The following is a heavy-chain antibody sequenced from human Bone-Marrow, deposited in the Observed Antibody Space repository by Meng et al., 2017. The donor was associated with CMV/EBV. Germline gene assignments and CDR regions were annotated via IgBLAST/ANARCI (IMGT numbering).Heavy chain of an antibody. CDR2: INHSGST. J-gene: IGHJ6*02. CDR1: GGSFSGYY. D-gene: IGHD6-6*01. Sequence: GSLRLSCAVYGGSFSGYYWSWIRQPPGKGLEWIGEINHSGSTNYNPSLKSRVTISVDTSKNQFSLKLSSVTAADTAVYYCARDSSSPDYGMDVWGQGTKVTGSS. CDR3: ARDSSSPDYGMDV. V-gene: IGHV4-34*01.